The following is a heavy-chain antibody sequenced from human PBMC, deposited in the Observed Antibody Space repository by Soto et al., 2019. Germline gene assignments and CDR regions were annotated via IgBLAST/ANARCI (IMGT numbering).Heavy chain of an antibody. CDR3: TSHSPEDMRRT. CDR2: IRNKANNYAT. Sequence: EVQLVESGGGLVQPGGSLKLSCTASGFTFSGSPMHWVRQASGKGLEWVGRIRNKANNYATAYGASVKGRFTISRDDSKNTAYLQMNSLKTEDAAVYYCTSHSPEDMRRTWGQGTLVTVSS. CDR1: GFTFSGSP. J-gene: IGHJ5*02. D-gene: IGHD2-15*01. V-gene: IGHV3-73*02.